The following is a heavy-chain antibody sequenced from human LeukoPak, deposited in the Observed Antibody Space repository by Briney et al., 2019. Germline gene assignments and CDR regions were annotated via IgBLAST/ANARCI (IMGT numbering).Heavy chain of an antibody. CDR1: GYTFTSYY. CDR3: ARDYIAAAGAFDI. J-gene: IGHJ3*02. CDR2: INPSGGST. D-gene: IGHD6-13*01. Sequence: ASVKVSCKASGYTFTSYYMHWVRQAPGQGLEWMGIINPSGGSTSYAQKFQGRVTITTDESTSTAYMELSSLRSEDTAVYYCARDYIAAAGAFDIWGQGTMVTVSS. V-gene: IGHV1-46*01.